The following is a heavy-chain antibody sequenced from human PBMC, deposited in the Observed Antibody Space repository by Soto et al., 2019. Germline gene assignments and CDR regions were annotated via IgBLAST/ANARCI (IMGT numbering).Heavy chain of an antibody. CDR2: ISGSGGST. J-gene: IGHJ4*02. Sequence: PGGSLRLSCAASGFTFSSYAMSWVRQAPGKGLEWVSAISGSGGSTYYVDSVKGRFTISRDNSKNTLYLQMTSLRAEDTAVYYCTRGLENYSYLDYWGQGILVTVSS. CDR1: GFTFSSYA. V-gene: IGHV3-23*01. CDR3: TRGLENYSYLDY. D-gene: IGHD1-7*01.